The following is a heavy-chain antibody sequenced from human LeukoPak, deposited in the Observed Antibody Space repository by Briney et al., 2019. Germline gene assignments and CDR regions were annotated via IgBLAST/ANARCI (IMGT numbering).Heavy chain of an antibody. D-gene: IGHD5-12*01. CDR1: GYTFTSYG. V-gene: IGHV1-18*01. CDR3: AVGEWLRLMPCLHY. CDR2: ISAYNGNT. J-gene: IGHJ4*02. Sequence: GASVKVSCKASGYTFTSYGISWVRQAPGQGLEWMGWISAYNGNTNYAQKLQGRVTMTTDTSTSTAYMELRSLRSDDTAVYYCAVGEWLRLMPCLHYWGQGTLVTVSS.